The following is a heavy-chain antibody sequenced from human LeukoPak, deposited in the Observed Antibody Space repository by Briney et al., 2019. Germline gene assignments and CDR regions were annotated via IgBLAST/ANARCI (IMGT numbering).Heavy chain of an antibody. CDR2: ISAYNGNT. CDR3: ARDLGSSSFDH. Sequence: GASVKVSCKASGYTFTSYYMHWVRQAPGQGLEWMGWISAYNGNTNYAQKLQGRVTMTTDTSTSTAYMEVRSLRSDDTAVYYCARDLGSSSFDHWGQGTLVTVSS. CDR1: GYTFTSYY. V-gene: IGHV1-18*04. J-gene: IGHJ4*02. D-gene: IGHD1-26*01.